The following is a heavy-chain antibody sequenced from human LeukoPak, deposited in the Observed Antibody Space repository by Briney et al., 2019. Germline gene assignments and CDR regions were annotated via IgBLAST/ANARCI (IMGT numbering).Heavy chain of an antibody. V-gene: IGHV1-69*05. Sequence: SVKVSCKASGGTFSSYAISWVRQAPGQGLEWMGGIIPIFGTANYAQKLQGRVTMTTDTSTSTAYMELRSLRSDDTAVYYCAREYGSGSYYAAFDIWGQGTMVTVSS. CDR3: AREYGSGSYYAAFDI. D-gene: IGHD3-10*01. J-gene: IGHJ3*02. CDR1: GGTFSSYA. CDR2: IIPIFGTA.